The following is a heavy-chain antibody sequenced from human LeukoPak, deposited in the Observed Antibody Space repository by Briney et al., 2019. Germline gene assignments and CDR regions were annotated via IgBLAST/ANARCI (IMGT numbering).Heavy chain of an antibody. Sequence: PGGSLRLFCAASGFTFSSYSMNWVRQAPGKGLEWVSSISSSSYIYYADSVRGRFTISRDNAKNSLYLQMNSLRAEDTAVYYCAKDLRKPGWLLFYWGQGTLVTVSS. J-gene: IGHJ4*02. CDR1: GFTFSSYS. CDR3: AKDLRKPGWLLFY. D-gene: IGHD3-9*01. CDR2: ISSSSYI. V-gene: IGHV3-21*04.